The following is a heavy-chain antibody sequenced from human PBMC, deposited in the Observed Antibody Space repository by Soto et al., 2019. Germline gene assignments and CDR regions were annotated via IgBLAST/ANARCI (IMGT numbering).Heavy chain of an antibody. CDR1: EFTFSNYA. CDR3: SKEPRQLIVYIDY. Sequence: GGSLRHSCAASEFTFSNYAMSWVRQAPGKGLEWVSSISDNGGTTYYADSVKGRFTISRDNSKNTLYLQMNSLRAEDTAVYYCSKEPRQLIVYIDYWGQGTQVTRSS. CDR2: ISDNGGTT. J-gene: IGHJ4*02. V-gene: IGHV3-23*01. D-gene: IGHD3-22*01.